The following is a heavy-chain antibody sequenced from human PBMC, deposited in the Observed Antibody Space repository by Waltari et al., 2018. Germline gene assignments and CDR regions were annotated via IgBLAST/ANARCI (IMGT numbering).Heavy chain of an antibody. V-gene: IGHV4-59*01. J-gene: IGHJ4*02. CDR1: GGSISSYY. CDR2: IYYSGGT. D-gene: IGHD1-26*01. Sequence: QVQLQESGPGLVKPSETLSLTCTVSGGSISSYYWSWIRQPPGKGLEWIGYIYYSGGTNYNPSLKSRVTISVDTSKNQFSLKLSSVTAADTAVYYCARGGSLEAYFDYWGQGTLVTVSS. CDR3: ARGGSLEAYFDY.